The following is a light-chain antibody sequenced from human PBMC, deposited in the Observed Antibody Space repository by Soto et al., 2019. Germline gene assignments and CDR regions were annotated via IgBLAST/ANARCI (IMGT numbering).Light chain of an antibody. Sequence: QSALTQPPSASGSPGQSVTISCTGTSSDVGAYKYVSWYQKYPGKAPKLMIYEVTKRPSGVPDRFSGSKSGNTASLTVSGRQAEDEADYYCTSYVGNDIWVFGGGTKLTVL. V-gene: IGLV2-8*01. CDR2: EVT. CDR1: SSDVGAYKY. J-gene: IGLJ3*02. CDR3: TSYVGNDIWV.